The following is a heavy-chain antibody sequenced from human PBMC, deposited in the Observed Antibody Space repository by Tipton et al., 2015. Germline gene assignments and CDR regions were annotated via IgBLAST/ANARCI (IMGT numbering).Heavy chain of an antibody. V-gene: IGHV3-23*01. CDR3: AKRGTVTTGFDY. CDR2: ISDSGAST. D-gene: IGHD4-11*01. CDR1: GFTFSSYA. Sequence: SLRLSCVASGFTFSSYAMSWARQAPGKGLEWVSGISDSGASTYYVDSVKGRFTISRDNAKNTLFLQVNSLRVDDTAVYYCAKRGTVTTGFDYWGQGTLVTVSS. J-gene: IGHJ4*02.